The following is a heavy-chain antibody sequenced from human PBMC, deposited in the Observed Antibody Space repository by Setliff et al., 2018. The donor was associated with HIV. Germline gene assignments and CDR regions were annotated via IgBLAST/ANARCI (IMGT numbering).Heavy chain of an antibody. Sequence: SETLSLTCSVSGGSINTSSYYWAWVRQPPGNELEWIGSIYHDGTTHYRSSLRSRAAISIDTSESQISLKVRSVTAADTAVYFCAGHPVTSGWLSLNWFDPWGQGILVTVSS. J-gene: IGHJ5*01. CDR3: AGHPVTSGWLSLNWFDP. CDR1: GGSINTSSYY. CDR2: IYHDGTT. V-gene: IGHV4-39*07. D-gene: IGHD6-19*01.